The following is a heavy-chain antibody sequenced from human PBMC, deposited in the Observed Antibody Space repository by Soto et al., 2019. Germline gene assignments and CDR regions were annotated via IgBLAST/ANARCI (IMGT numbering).Heavy chain of an antibody. Sequence: SETLSLTCTVSGDSISSNNNYWSWIRQPPGEGLEWIGFISYSGTTSYSPSLKSRVAISLDTSKNQLSLSLSSVTAADTAVYYCARGRGYSYGLDPWGQGTLVT. V-gene: IGHV4-30-4*01. CDR1: GDSISSNNNY. CDR2: ISYSGTT. D-gene: IGHD5-18*01. CDR3: ARGRGYSYGLDP. J-gene: IGHJ5*02.